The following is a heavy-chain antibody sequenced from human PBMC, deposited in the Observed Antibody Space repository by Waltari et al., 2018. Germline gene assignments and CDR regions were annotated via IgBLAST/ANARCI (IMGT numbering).Heavy chain of an antibody. J-gene: IGHJ5*02. Sequence: QLQLQESGPGLVKPSETLSLTCTVSGGSISSSSYYWGWIRQPPGKGLEWIGSIYYSGSTYYNPSLKSRVSISVETSKNQFSLKLSSVTAADTAVYYCARVVRRDIVVVPAAIRGIGFDPWGQGTLVTVSS. CDR1: GGSISSSSYY. CDR2: IYYSGST. CDR3: ARVVRRDIVVVPAAIRGIGFDP. D-gene: IGHD2-2*02. V-gene: IGHV4-39*07.